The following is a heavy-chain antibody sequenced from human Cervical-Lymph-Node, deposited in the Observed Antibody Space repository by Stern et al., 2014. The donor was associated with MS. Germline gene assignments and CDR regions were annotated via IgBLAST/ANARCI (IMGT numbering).Heavy chain of an antibody. CDR1: GYTFTSYG. CDR2: ISAYNGNT. V-gene: IGHV1-18*01. D-gene: IGHD6-6*01. Sequence: QVQLGQSGAEVKKPGASVKVSCKASGYTFTSYGISWVRQAPGQGLEGMGWISAYNGNTNYAQKLQGRVTMTTDTSTSTAYMELRSLRSDDTAVYYCARAPSIAARPHYYYGMDVWGQGTTVTVSS. CDR3: ARAPSIAARPHYYYGMDV. J-gene: IGHJ6*02.